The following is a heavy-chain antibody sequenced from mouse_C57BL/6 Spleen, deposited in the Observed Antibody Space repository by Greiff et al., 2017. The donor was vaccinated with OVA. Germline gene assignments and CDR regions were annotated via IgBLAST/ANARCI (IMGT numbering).Heavy chain of an antibody. V-gene: IGHV1-76*01. CDR1: GYTFTDYY. J-gene: IGHJ2*01. CDR2: IYPGSGNT. Sequence: VQLVESGAELVRPGASVKLSCKASGYTFTDYYINWVKQRPGQGLEWIARIYPGSGNTYYNEKFKGKATLTAEKSSSTAYMQLSSLTSEDSAVYFCAREVYYYGSSYFDYWGQGTTLTVSS. CDR3: AREVYYYGSSYFDY. D-gene: IGHD1-1*01.